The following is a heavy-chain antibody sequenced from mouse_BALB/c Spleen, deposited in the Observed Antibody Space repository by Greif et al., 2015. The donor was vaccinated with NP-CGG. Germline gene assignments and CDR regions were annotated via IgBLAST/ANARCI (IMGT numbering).Heavy chain of an antibody. Sequence: EVMLVESGGGLVKPGGSLKLSCAASGFAFSSYDMSWVRQTPEKRLEWVAYISSGGGSTYYPDTVKGRFTISRDNAKNTLYLQMSSLKSEDTAMYYCASYYRYDWFAYWGQGTLVTVSA. CDR3: ASYYRYDWFAY. CDR2: ISSGGGST. D-gene: IGHD2-14*01. J-gene: IGHJ3*01. V-gene: IGHV5-12-1*01. CDR1: GFAFSSYD.